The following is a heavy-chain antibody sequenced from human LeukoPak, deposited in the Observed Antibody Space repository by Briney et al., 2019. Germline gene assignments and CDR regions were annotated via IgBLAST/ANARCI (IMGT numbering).Heavy chain of an antibody. CDR2: INHSGST. V-gene: IGHV4-34*01. J-gene: IGHJ4*02. D-gene: IGHD3-22*01. CDR1: GGSFSGYY. CDR3: ARHGSSSGYFSRASFDY. Sequence: PSETLSLTCAVYGGSFSGYYWSWIRQPPGKGLEWIGEINHSGSTNYNPSLKSRVTISVDTSKNQFSLKLSSVTAADTAVYYCARHGSSSGYFSRASFDYWGQGTLVTVSS.